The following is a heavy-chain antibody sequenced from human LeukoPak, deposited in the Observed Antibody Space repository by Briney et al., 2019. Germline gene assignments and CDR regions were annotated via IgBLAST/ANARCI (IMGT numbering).Heavy chain of an antibody. V-gene: IGHV1-69*04. J-gene: IGHJ1*01. D-gene: IGHD3-22*01. CDR3: AKIHDDSGYYYEYFQF. Sequence: SVKVSCKASGGTFRNSGISWVRQAPGQGLEYVGRIIPILDITEYGKASPGRVTITADTATDTFYMELSGLRSEDTAVYYCAKIHDDSGYYYEYFQFWGQGTLITVSS. CDR2: IIPILDIT. CDR1: GGTFRNSG.